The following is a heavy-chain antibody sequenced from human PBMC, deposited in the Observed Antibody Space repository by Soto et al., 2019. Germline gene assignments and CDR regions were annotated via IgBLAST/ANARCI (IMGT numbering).Heavy chain of an antibody. Sequence: ASVKVSCKASGYTFTSYGISWVRQASGQGLEWMGWISAYNGNTNYAQKLQGRVTMTTDTSTSTAYMELRSLRSDDTAVYYCARGFRRYCSSTSCYLGWFDPWGQGTLVTVSS. J-gene: IGHJ5*02. CDR1: GYTFTSYG. CDR2: ISAYNGNT. D-gene: IGHD2-2*01. V-gene: IGHV1-18*01. CDR3: ARGFRRYCSSTSCYLGWFDP.